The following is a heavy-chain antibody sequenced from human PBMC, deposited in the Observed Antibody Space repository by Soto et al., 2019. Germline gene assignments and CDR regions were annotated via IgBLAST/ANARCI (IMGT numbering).Heavy chain of an antibody. CDR2: ISYDGSNK. J-gene: IGHJ4*02. D-gene: IGHD2-15*01. CDR1: GFTFSSYA. V-gene: IGHV3-30-3*01. Sequence: QVQLVESGGGVVQPGRSLGLSCAASGFTFSSYAMHWVRQAPGKGLEWVAVISYDGSNKFYADSVKGRFIISRDISKNTLYLQMNSLRAEDTAVYYCARAGGLLLDYWGQGTLVTVSS. CDR3: ARAGGLLLDY.